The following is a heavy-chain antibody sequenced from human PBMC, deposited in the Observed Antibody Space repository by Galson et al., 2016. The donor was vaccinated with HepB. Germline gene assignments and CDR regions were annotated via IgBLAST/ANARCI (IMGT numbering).Heavy chain of an antibody. CDR3: AKKMASVYYPFDY. V-gene: IGHV3-23*01. CDR1: GFTLSSSP. CDR2: ISGSGGST. D-gene: IGHD3-22*01. Sequence: SPRLSCAASGFTLSSSPMSRVPQAPGKGLEWVSSISGSGGSTNYADSLKGRFTISRDNSKNTLYLQMNYLRAEDTAVYFRAKKMASVYYPFDYWGQGTLVTVSS. J-gene: IGHJ4*02.